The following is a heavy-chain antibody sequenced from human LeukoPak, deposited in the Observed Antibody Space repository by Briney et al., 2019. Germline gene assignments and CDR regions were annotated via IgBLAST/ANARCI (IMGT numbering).Heavy chain of an antibody. V-gene: IGHV3-23*01. CDR2: ISGGSSST. CDR3: AKDRRSMVVTPSWAFDI. J-gene: IGHJ3*02. D-gene: IGHD4-23*01. Sequence: GGSLRLSCAASGFTFSNYAMSWVRQAPGKGLEWVSAISGGSSSTYYADSVKGRFTISRDKSRNTLSLQLNSLRAEDTALYYCAKDRRSMVVTPSWAFDIWGQGTLVTVSS. CDR1: GFTFSNYA.